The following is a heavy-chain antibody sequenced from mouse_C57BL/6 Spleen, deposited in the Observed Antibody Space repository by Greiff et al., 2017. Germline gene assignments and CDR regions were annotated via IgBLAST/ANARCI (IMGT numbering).Heavy chain of an antibody. V-gene: IGHV1-66*01. D-gene: IGHD1-1*01. CDR1: GYSFTSYY. J-gene: IGHJ2*01. CDR2: IYPGSGNT. Sequence: VKVVESGPELVKPGASVKISCKASGYSFTSYYIHWVKQRPGQGLEWIGWIYPGSGNTKYNEKFKGKATLTADTSSSTAYMQLSSLTSEDSAVYYCARAFITTVVGYFDYWGQGTTLTVSS. CDR3: ARAFITTVVGYFDY.